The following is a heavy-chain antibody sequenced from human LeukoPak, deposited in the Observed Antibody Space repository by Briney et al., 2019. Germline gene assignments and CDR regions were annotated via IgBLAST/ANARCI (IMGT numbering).Heavy chain of an antibody. D-gene: IGHD4-11*01. V-gene: IGHV3-15*01. CDR3: TTDLPYYSNYYFDY. CDR2: IKSKTDGGTT. CDR1: GFTFSNAW. J-gene: IGHJ4*02. Sequence: KPGGSLSLSCAPSGFTFSNAWMSWVRQAPGKGLEWVGRIKSKTDGGTTDYAAPVKGRFTISRDDSKNTLYLQMNSLKTEDTAVYYCTTDLPYYSNYYFDYWGQGTLVTVSS.